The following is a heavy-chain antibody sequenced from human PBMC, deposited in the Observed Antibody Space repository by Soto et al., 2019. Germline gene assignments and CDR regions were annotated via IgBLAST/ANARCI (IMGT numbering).Heavy chain of an antibody. CDR2: IYYSGST. Sequence: PSETLSLTCTVSGGSISSYYWSWIRQPPGKGLEWIGYIYYSGSTNYNPSLKSRVTISVDTSKNQFSLKLSSVTAADTAVYYCAREYVLLWFGETYNWFDPWGQGTLVTVSS. J-gene: IGHJ5*02. CDR3: AREYVLLWFGETYNWFDP. V-gene: IGHV4-59*12. CDR1: GGSISSYY. D-gene: IGHD3-10*01.